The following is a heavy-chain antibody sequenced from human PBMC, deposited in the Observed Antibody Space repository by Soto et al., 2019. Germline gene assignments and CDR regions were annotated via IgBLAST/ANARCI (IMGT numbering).Heavy chain of an antibody. CDR2: VHYSGST. D-gene: IGHD6-13*01. CDR3: QRAKAPLFSSSWYWFDP. CDR1: AGSISSYY. J-gene: IGHJ5*02. Sequence: PSETLSLTCTVSAGSISSYYWSWIRQPPGKGLEWIGYVHYSGSTNYNPSLKSQVAIPVEPSKNQFSLNLSAVAPADPPVYYCQRAKAPLFSSSWYWFDPWGQGPLVTVS. V-gene: IGHV4-59*08.